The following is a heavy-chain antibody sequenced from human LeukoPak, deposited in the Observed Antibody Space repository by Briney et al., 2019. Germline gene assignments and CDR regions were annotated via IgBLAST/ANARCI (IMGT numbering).Heavy chain of an antibody. D-gene: IGHD3-10*01. CDR2: ISSSSSYI. CDR3: ARDRVRGVING. V-gene: IGHV3-21*01. Sequence: GGSLRLSCAASGFTFSGSAMNWVRQAPGKGLEWVSSISSSSSYIYYADSVKGRFTISRDNAKNSLYLQMNSLRAEDTAVYYCARDRVRGVINGWGQGTLVTVSS. J-gene: IGHJ4*02. CDR1: GFTFSGSA.